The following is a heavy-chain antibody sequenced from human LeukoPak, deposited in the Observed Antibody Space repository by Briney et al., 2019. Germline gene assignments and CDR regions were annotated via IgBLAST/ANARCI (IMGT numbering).Heavy chain of an antibody. D-gene: IGHD3-3*01. V-gene: IGHV3-30*18. Sequence: GGSLRLSCTASKFTFSHYGMQWVRQAPGKGLEWVAVISPDGSIKVYADSVKGRFTLSRDNSINTVDLQMNSLRAEDTAVYYCVKEYHSRGFGAYFDYWGQGTLVTVSS. CDR1: KFTFSHYG. CDR3: VKEYHSRGFGAYFDY. CDR2: ISPDGSIK. J-gene: IGHJ4*02.